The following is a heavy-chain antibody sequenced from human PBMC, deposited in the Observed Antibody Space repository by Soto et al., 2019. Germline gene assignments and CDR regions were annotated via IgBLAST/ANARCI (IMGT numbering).Heavy chain of an antibody. CDR3: AKDAVLLYYYYYVDV. CDR2: ISGSGGSK. Sequence: EVQLLESGGGLVQTGGSLRLSCAASGFTFSSYAMSWVRQAPGKGLEWVSAISGSGGSKYYADSVKGRFTICRDNSKNTLYLQVNGLRAWYTAVYYCAKDAVLLYYYYYVDVWGKGTTVTVYS. D-gene: IGHD6-19*01. V-gene: IGHV3-23*01. CDR1: GFTFSSYA. J-gene: IGHJ6*03.